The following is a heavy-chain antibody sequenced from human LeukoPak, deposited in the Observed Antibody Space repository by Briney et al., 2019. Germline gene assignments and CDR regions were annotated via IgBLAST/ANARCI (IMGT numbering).Heavy chain of an antibody. J-gene: IGHJ4*02. CDR1: DGSISTYY. D-gene: IGHD1-26*01. CDR3: ASSVGSTDY. CDR2: IYTTGST. Sequence: PSETLSLTCTVSDGSISTYYWSWIRQPAGKGLEWIGRIYTTGSTNYNPSLKSRVTLSVDTSKHQFSLKLTSVTAADAAVYYCASSVGSTDYWGQGTLVTVSS. V-gene: IGHV4-4*07.